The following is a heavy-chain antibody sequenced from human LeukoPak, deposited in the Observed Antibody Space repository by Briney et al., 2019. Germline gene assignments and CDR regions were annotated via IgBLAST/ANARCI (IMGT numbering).Heavy chain of an antibody. CDR1: GGSISSSSYY. CDR3: ARGFRDTAMFLDY. D-gene: IGHD5-18*01. V-gene: IGHV3-11*04. J-gene: IGHJ4*02. Sequence: LSLTCTVSGGSISSSSYYWGWIRQPPGKGLEWISAISGSSSNVYYAASVRGRFTISRDNAENSLYLQLNTMRAEDTAVYYCARGFRDTAMFLDYWGQGTLVTVSS. CDR2: ISGSSSNV.